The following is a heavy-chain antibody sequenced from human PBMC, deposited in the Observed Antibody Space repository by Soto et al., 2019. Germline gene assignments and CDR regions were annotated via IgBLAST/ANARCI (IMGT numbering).Heavy chain of an antibody. CDR1: GGTFSSYT. D-gene: IGHD6-6*01. V-gene: IGHV1-69*04. CDR2: IIPILGIA. CDR3: AREEGSSPAYVDY. Sequence: ASVKVSCKASGGTFSSYTISWVRQAPGQGLEWMGRIIPILGIANYAQKFQGRVTITADKSTSTAYMELSSLRSEDTAVYYCAREEGSSPAYVDYWGQGTLVTVSS. J-gene: IGHJ4*02.